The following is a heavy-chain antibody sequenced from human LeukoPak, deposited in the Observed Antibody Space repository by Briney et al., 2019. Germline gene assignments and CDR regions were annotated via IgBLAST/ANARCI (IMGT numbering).Heavy chain of an antibody. CDR3: ANLPTIAAAEFTDSY. Sequence: GASVKVSCEASGYTFTGYYMHWVRQAPGQGLEWMGWINPNSGGTNYAQKFQGRVTMTRDTSISTAYMELSRLRSDDTAVYYCANLPTIAAAEFTDSYWGQGTLVTVSS. CDR1: GYTFTGYY. D-gene: IGHD6-13*01. V-gene: IGHV1-2*02. CDR2: INPNSGGT. J-gene: IGHJ4*02.